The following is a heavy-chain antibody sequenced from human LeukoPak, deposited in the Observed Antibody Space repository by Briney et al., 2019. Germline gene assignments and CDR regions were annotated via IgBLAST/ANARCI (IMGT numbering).Heavy chain of an antibody. Sequence: SETLSLTCAVYGGFFSGYYWSWIRQPPGKGLEWSGEINHSGSTNYNPALKRRVTISVHPSTNQFSLKLRSVTAADTAVYYCARVFYRYGCDYWAQGTLVTVSS. CDR3: ARVFYRYGCDY. J-gene: IGHJ4*02. V-gene: IGHV4-34*01. CDR1: GGFFSGYY. D-gene: IGHD5-18*01. CDR2: INHSGST.